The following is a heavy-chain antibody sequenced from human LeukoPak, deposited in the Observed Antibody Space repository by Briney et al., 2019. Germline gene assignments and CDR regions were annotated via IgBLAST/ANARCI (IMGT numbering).Heavy chain of an antibody. CDR3: ARDQTGNYYGSGSSRYYYYMDV. Sequence: ASVKVSCKASGYTFTSYYMHWVRQAPGQGLEWMGIINPSGGSTSYAQKFQGRVTMTRDTSISTAYMELSRLRSDDTAVYYCARDQTGNYYGSGSSRYYYYMDVWGKGTTVTISS. V-gene: IGHV1-46*01. CDR1: GYTFTSYY. D-gene: IGHD3-10*01. CDR2: INPSGGST. J-gene: IGHJ6*03.